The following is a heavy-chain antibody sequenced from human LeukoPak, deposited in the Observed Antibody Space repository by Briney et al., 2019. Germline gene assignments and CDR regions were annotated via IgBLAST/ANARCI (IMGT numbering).Heavy chain of an antibody. CDR2: INHSGST. D-gene: IGHD6-13*01. CDR3: ARAIAAALGY. J-gene: IGHJ4*02. Sequence: SETLSLTCTVSGGSISSYYWNWIRQPPGKGLEWIGEINHSGSTNYNPSLKSRVTISVDTSKNQFSLKLSSVTAADTAVYYCARAIAAALGYWGQGTLVTVSS. V-gene: IGHV4-34*01. CDR1: GGSISSYY.